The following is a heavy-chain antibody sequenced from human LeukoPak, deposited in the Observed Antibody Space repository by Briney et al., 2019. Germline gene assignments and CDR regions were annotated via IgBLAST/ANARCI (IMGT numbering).Heavy chain of an antibody. V-gene: IGHV1-8*01. D-gene: IGHD4-17*01. CDR2: MNPNSGNT. Sequence: ASVKVSCKASGYTFTSYDINWVRQATGQGLEWMGWMNPNSGNTGYAQKFQGRVTMTRNTSISTAYMELSSLRSEDTAVYYCARGRRGYGDSYNWFDPWGQGTLVTVSS. CDR1: GYTFTSYD. CDR3: ARGRRGYGDSYNWFDP. J-gene: IGHJ5*02.